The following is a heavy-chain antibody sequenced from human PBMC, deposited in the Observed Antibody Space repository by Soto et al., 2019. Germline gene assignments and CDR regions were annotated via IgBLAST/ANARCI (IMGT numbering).Heavy chain of an antibody. V-gene: IGHV4-31*03. CDR3: ARERFDSSGSQDAFDI. J-gene: IGHJ3*02. D-gene: IGHD3-22*01. Sequence: SETLSLTCTVSGGSISSGGYYWSWIRQHPGKGLEWIGYIYYSGSTYYNPSLKSRVTISVDTSKNQFSLKLSSVTAADTAVYYCARERFDSSGSQDAFDIWGQGTMVTVSS. CDR2: IYYSGST. CDR1: GGSISSGGYY.